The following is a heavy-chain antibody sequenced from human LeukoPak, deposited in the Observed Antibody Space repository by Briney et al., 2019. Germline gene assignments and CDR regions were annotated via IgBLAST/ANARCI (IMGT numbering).Heavy chain of an antibody. CDR2: IYYSGST. D-gene: IGHD6-19*01. CDR3: ARAASSGWYTGIFDY. CDR1: GYSISSGYH. V-gene: IGHV4-38-2*02. J-gene: IGHJ4*02. Sequence: PSETLSLTCTVSGYSISSGYHWGWIRQPPGKGLEWIGSIYYSGSTYYNPSLKSRVTISVDTSKNQFSLKLSSVTAADTAVYYCARAASSGWYTGIFDYWGQGTLVTVSS.